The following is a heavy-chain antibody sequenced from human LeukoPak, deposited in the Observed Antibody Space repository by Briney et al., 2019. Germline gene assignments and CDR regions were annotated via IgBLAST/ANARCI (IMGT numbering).Heavy chain of an antibody. Sequence: SETLSLTCTVSGGSLSSGGYYWSWIRQHPGKGLEWIGYIYYSGSTYYNPSLKSRVTISVDTSKNQFSLKLSSVTAADTAVYYXASLRRYGSGSYYQPSGYWFDPWGQGTLVTVSS. V-gene: IGHV4-31*03. CDR2: IYYSGST. CDR3: ASLRRYGSGSYYQPSGYWFDP. D-gene: IGHD3-10*01. J-gene: IGHJ5*02. CDR1: GGSLSSGGYY.